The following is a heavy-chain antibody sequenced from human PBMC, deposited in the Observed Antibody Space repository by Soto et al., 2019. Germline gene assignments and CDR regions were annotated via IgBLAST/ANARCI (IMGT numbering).Heavy chain of an antibody. D-gene: IGHD2-15*01. CDR3: ARGRLGYCSGGSCHNDAFDI. Sequence: LRLSCAASGFTFSSYSMNWVRQAPGKGLEWVSSISSSSSYIYYADSVKGRFTISRDNAKNSLYLQMNSLRAEDTAVYYCARGRLGYCSGGSCHNDAFDIWGQGTMVTV. V-gene: IGHV3-21*01. CDR2: ISSSSSYI. J-gene: IGHJ3*02. CDR1: GFTFSSYS.